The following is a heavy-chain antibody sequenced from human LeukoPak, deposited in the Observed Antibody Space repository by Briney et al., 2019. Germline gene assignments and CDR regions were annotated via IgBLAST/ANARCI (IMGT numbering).Heavy chain of an antibody. CDR2: MNPNSGNT. Sequence: ASVKVSCKASGYTFTNYDINWVRQATGQGLEWMGWMNPNSGNTGYARKFQGRVTMTRNTSISTAYMELSSLRSEDTAVYYCARGGEQQLDDAFDIWGQGTMVTVSS. V-gene: IGHV1-8*01. CDR1: GYTFTNYD. D-gene: IGHD6-13*01. J-gene: IGHJ3*02. CDR3: ARGGEQQLDDAFDI.